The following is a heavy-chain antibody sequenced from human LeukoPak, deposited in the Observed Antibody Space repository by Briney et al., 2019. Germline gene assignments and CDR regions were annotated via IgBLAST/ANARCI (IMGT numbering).Heavy chain of an antibody. CDR3: ARGRLYYYGSGSYKVDP. V-gene: IGHV1-8*01. J-gene: IGHJ5*02. CDR1: GYTFTSYD. Sequence: ASVKVSCKASGYTFTSYDINWVRQATGQGLEWMGWMNPNSGNTGYAQKFQGRVTMTRNTSICTAYMELSSLRSEDTAVYYCARGRLYYYGSGSYKVDPWGQGTLVTVSS. CDR2: MNPNSGNT. D-gene: IGHD3-10*01.